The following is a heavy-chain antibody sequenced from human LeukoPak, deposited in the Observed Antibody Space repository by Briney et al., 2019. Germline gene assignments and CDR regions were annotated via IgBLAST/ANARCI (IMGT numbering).Heavy chain of an antibody. V-gene: IGHV1-69*04. J-gene: IGHJ4*02. CDR3: ARLGGGASGWYEGRGDFDY. CDR1: GGTFSSYA. CDR2: IIPILGIA. D-gene: IGHD6-19*01. Sequence: SVKVSCKASGGTFSSYAISWVRQAPGQGLEWMGRIIPILGIANYAQKFQGRVTITADKSTSTAYMELSSLRSEDTAVYYCARLGGGASGWYEGRGDFDYWGQGTLVTVS.